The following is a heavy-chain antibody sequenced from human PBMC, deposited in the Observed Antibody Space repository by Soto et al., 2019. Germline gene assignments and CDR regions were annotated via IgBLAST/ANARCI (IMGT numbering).Heavy chain of an antibody. D-gene: IGHD3-10*01. V-gene: IGHV4-30-4*01. CDR1: GGSISSGDYY. Sequence: SETLSLTCTVSGGSISSGDYYWSWIRQPPGKGLEWIGYIYYSGSTYYNPSLKSRVTISVDTSKNQFSLKLSSVTAADTAVYYCARDPYLNYYGSGSYPAGFDPWGQGNLVTVSS. J-gene: IGHJ5*02. CDR2: IYYSGST. CDR3: ARDPYLNYYGSGSYPAGFDP.